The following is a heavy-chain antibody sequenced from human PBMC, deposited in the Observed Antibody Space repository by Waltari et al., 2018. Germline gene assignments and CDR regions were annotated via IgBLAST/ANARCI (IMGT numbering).Heavy chain of an antibody. D-gene: IGHD2-15*01. CDR3: ATDLKGGYCSGGSCITTDY. CDR1: GYTLTELS. J-gene: IGHJ4*02. CDR2: FVPEDGET. V-gene: IGHV1-24*01. Sequence: QVQLVQSGAEVKKPGASVKVSCKVSGYTLTELSMHWVRQAPGKGREWMGGFVPEDGETIYEKKVQGRVTMTEDTATDTAYMERSSRRSEDTAVYYCATDLKGGYCSGGSCITTDYWGQGTLVTVSS.